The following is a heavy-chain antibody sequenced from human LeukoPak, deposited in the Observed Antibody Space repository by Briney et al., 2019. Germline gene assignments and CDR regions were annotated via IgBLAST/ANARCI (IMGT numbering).Heavy chain of an antibody. Sequence: NSSETLSLTCAVYGGSFSGYYWSWIRQPPGKGLEWIGEINHSGSTNYNPSLKSRVTISVDTSKNQFSLKLSPVTAADTAVYYCARAIGPRDYGDYLYPYYFDYWGQGTLVTVSS. CDR2: INHSGST. D-gene: IGHD4-17*01. CDR3: ARAIGPRDYGDYLYPYYFDY. CDR1: GGSFSGYY. J-gene: IGHJ4*02. V-gene: IGHV4-34*01.